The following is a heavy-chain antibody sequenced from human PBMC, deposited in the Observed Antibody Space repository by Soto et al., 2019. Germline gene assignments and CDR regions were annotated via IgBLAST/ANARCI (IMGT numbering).Heavy chain of an antibody. CDR1: GFTFSSYS. CDR2: ISSSSSTI. CDR3: ARDTAYSSGWYKGPLGAFDI. V-gene: IGHV3-48*01. D-gene: IGHD6-19*01. J-gene: IGHJ3*02. Sequence: GGSLRLSCAASGFTFSSYSMNWVRQAPGKGLEWVSYISSSSSTIYYADSVKGRFTISRDNAKNSLYLQMNSLRAEDTAVYYCARDTAYSSGWYKGPLGAFDIWGQGTMVTVSS.